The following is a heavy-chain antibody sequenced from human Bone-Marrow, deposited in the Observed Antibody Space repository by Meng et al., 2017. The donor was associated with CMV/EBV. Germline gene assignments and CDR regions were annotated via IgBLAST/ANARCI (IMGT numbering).Heavy chain of an antibody. J-gene: IGHJ6*02. CDR2: IRYDGSNK. CDR3: AKDRSTVVTPRYYYGMDV. D-gene: IGHD4-23*01. CDR1: GFTFSSYG. Sequence: SCAASGFTFSSYGMHWVRQAPGKGLEWVAFIRYDGSNKYYADSVKGRFTISRDNSKNTLYLQMNSLRAEDTAVYYCAKDRSTVVTPRYYYGMDVWGQGTTVTVSS. V-gene: IGHV3-30*02.